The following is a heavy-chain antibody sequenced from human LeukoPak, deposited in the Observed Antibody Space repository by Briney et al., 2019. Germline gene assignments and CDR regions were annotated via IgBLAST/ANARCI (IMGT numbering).Heavy chain of an antibody. CDR3: ARQRGYDSSGTGWFDS. Sequence: PSETLSLTCSVSGGSIGSGASYWTWIRQQPGKDLDWIGYIYYTGSTYFKPSLRSRVSMSDDTSKNQFSLRLSSVTAADRGVYFCARQRGYDSSGTGWFDSWGQGILVTVSS. D-gene: IGHD3-22*01. CDR2: IYYTGST. CDR1: GGSIGSGASY. J-gene: IGHJ5*01. V-gene: IGHV4-31*03.